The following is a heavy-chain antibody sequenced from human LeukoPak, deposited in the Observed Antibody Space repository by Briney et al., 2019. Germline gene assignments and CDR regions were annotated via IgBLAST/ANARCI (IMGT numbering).Heavy chain of an antibody. CDR1: GYTFTSYY. J-gene: IGHJ4*02. Sequence: ASVKVSCKASGYTFTSYYMHWVRQAPGQGLEWMGIINPSGGSTSYAQKFQGRVTMTRDKSTSTVYMELSSLRSEDTAVYYCARPQRAYYYDSSGYYLDYWGQGTLVTVSS. D-gene: IGHD3-22*01. CDR2: INPSGGST. CDR3: ARPQRAYYYDSSGYYLDY. V-gene: IGHV1-46*01.